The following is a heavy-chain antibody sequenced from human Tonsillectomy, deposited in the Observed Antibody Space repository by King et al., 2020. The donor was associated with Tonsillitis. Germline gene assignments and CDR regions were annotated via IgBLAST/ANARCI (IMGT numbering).Heavy chain of an antibody. J-gene: IGHJ4*02. CDR1: GFTFSTYD. Sequence: VQQVQSGGGVVQPGRSLRLSCAASGFTFSTYDMYWVRQAPGKGREWVAVISFDGNYKYYADSVTGRFTISRDNSKNTLYLQMNSLRAEDTAVYYCARDRDGYIFDYWGQGTLVTVSS. V-gene: IGHV3-33*01. D-gene: IGHD5-24*01. CDR3: ARDRDGYIFDY. CDR2: ISFDGNYK.